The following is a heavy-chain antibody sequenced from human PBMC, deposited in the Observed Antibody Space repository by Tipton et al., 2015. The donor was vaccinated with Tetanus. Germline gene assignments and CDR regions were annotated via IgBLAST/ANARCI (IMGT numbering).Heavy chain of an antibody. Sequence: RSLRLSCAASGFSFSSYGMHWVRQAPGKGLDWVSLISSDGSDTYSADSVKGRFTISRGNPRNTLYLQMNSLRAEDTAIYYCAKYSLNSQYYGTSGYRTFDPWGQGALVTVSS. CDR3: AKYSLNSQYYGTSGYRTFDP. CDR1: GFSFSSYG. J-gene: IGHJ5*02. CDR2: ISSDGSDT. V-gene: IGHV3-30*18. D-gene: IGHD3-22*01.